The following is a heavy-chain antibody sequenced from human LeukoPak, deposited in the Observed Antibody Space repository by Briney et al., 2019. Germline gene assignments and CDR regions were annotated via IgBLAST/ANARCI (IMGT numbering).Heavy chain of an antibody. V-gene: IGHV4-59*02. CDR3: ASRKLGNDY. J-gene: IGHJ4*02. Sequence: SETLPLTCTVSGGSVTDYYWSWIRQSPGKGLEWIGYIYYTGTSYNPSLKSRVTISADTSKNQFSLKLISVTAADTAVYYCASRKLGNDYWGQGTLVTVSS. D-gene: IGHD7-27*01. CDR2: IYYTGT. CDR1: GGSVTDYY.